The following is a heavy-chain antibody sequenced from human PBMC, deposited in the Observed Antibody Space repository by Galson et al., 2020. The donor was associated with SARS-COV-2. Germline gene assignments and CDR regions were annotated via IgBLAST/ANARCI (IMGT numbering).Heavy chain of an antibody. J-gene: IGHJ6*02. CDR2: IYYSGST. CDR1: GGSISSGGYY. Sequence: SETLSLTCTVSGGSISSGGYYWRWIRQHPGKGLEWIRYIYYSGSTYYNPSLKSRVTISVDTSKNQFSLKLSSVTAADTAVYYCARDYFAMASFYGMDVWGQGTTVTVSS. V-gene: IGHV4-31*03. CDR3: ARDYFAMASFYGMDV. D-gene: IGHD2-2*01.